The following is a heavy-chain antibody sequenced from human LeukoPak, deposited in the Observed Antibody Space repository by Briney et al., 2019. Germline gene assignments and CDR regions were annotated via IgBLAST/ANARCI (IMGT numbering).Heavy chain of an antibody. Sequence: GASVKVSCKASGYIFTGYYMHWVRQAPGQGLEWMGWINYNSGGTNYAQKFQGRVTMTRDTSISTAYMELSRHTSDDTAVYYCAKVTVATILNYYDSSGAFDYWGQRTLVTV. D-gene: IGHD3-22*01. J-gene: IGHJ4*02. CDR3: AKVTVATILNYYDSSGAFDY. CDR1: GYIFTGYY. V-gene: IGHV1-2*02. CDR2: INYNSGGT.